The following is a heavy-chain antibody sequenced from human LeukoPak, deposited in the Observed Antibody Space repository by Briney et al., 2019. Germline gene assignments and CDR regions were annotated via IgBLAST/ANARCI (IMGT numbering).Heavy chain of an antibody. V-gene: IGHV3-7*01. CDR3: ARASGRVNWFDP. CDR2: IKQDGSEK. D-gene: IGHD1-26*01. J-gene: IGHJ5*02. CDR1: GFTFSTYW. Sequence: GVSLRLSCSASGFTFSTYWMSWVRQAPGKGLEWVANIKQDGSEKYYVDSMKGRFTISRDNAKNSLYLQMNSLRAEDTAVYYCARASGRVNWFDPWGQGTLVTVSS.